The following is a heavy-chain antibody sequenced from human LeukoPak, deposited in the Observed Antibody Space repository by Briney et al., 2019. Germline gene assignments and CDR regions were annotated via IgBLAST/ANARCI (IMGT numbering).Heavy chain of an antibody. V-gene: IGHV4-59*01. Sequence: SETLSLTCTVSGGSISSYYWSWIRQPPGKGLEWIGYIYYSGSTNYNPSLKSRVTISVDTSKNQFSLKLSSVTAADTAVYYCAMIAVAGTFAPWGQGTLVTVSS. CDR2: IYYSGST. D-gene: IGHD6-19*01. CDR1: GGSISSYY. J-gene: IGHJ5*02. CDR3: AMIAVAGTFAP.